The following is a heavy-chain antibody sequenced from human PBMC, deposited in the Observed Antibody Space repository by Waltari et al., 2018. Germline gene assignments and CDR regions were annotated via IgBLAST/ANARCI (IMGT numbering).Heavy chain of an antibody. CDR3: ARSSQVLRYFDV. D-gene: IGHD3-9*01. CDR2: IKKDGSET. CDR1: ESRLSPFW. Sequence: EVRLVESGADVVQRGGFLRLTCVAPESRLSPFWMAWARQAPGRGLEWVAHIKKDGSETYYGDSVKGRFTISRDNARNSVSLHMTELRVEDTAVYYCARSSQVLRYFDVWGQGTLVTV. V-gene: IGHV3-7*01. J-gene: IGHJ4*02.